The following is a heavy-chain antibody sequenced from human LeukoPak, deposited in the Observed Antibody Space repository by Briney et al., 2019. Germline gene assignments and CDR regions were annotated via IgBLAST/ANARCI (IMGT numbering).Heavy chain of an antibody. J-gene: IGHJ1*01. Sequence: PSETLSLTCTVSGGSISSYYRSWIRQPPGKGLEWIGYIYYSGSTNYNPSLKSRVTISVDTSKNQFSLKLSSVTAADTAVYYCARGRDSSGYYYEEYFQHWGQGTLDTVSS. CDR3: ARGRDSSGYYYEEYFQH. V-gene: IGHV4-59*01. CDR2: IYYSGST. CDR1: GGSISSYY. D-gene: IGHD3-22*01.